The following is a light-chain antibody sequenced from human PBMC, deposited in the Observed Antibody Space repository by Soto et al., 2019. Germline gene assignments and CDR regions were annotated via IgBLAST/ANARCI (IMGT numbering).Light chain of an antibody. V-gene: IGLV3-9*01. CDR2: RDY. CDR1: NIGGKN. CDR3: QVWDNRGYV. Sequence: SSELTQPLSVSVALGQTATITCGGNNIGGKNVHWYQQKPGQAPVLVIYRDYSRPSGIPERFSGSNSGHTATLTISRVQPGDEADYYCQVWDNRGYVVGTGTKV. J-gene: IGLJ1*01.